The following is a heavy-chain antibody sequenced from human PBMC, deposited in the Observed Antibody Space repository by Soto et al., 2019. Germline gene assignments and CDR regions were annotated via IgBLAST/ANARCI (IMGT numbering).Heavy chain of an antibody. Sequence: QVQLQQWGAGLLKPSETLTLTCAVYGESFSGHYWNWIRQPPGKGLEGIGGVNAGGSTNYNPSLKSLVXXAXDXXKNQFSLKLSSVTATDSAVYLCARLPENPQYGMDVWSQGTTVIVSS. V-gene: IGHV4-34*01. CDR1: GESFSGHY. J-gene: IGHJ6*02. CDR2: VNAGGST. CDR3: ARLPENPQYGMDV.